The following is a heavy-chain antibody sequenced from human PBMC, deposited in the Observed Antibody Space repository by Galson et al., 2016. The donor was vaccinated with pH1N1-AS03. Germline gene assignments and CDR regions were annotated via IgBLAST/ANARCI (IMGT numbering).Heavy chain of an antibody. V-gene: IGHV1-46*04. D-gene: IGHD6-19*01. J-gene: IGHJ3*01. CDR1: GGTFSSYT. Sequence: SVKVSCKASGGTFSSYTINWVRQAPGRGLQWMGMINPSGGSTTYAQKLQGRITVTWNSLSLQMDSLRVEDTAVYYCARGGVSSGWSRDAFDVWGQGTLVTVSS. CDR3: ARGGVSSGWSRDAFDV. CDR2: INPSGGST.